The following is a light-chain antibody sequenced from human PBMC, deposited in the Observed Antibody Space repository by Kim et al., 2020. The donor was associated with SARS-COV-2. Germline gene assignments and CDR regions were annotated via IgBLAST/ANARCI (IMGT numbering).Light chain of an antibody. CDR1: QSISSY. V-gene: IGKV1-39*01. Sequence: ASVGDRVTIPCRARQSISSYLKWYQQKPGKAPKLLIYAASSLQSGVPSRCSGSGSGTDFTLTISSLQPEDFATYYCQQSYSTTMYSFGQGTKLEI. J-gene: IGKJ2*03. CDR2: AAS. CDR3: QQSYSTTMYS.